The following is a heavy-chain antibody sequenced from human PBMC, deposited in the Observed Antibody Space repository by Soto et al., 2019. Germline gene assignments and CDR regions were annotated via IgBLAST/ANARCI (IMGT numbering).Heavy chain of an antibody. Sequence: GSLRLSCAASGFTFSSYAMSWVRQAPGKGLEWVSAISGSGGSTYYADSVKGRFTISRDNSKNTLYLQMNSLRAEDTAVYYCASGYCSGGSCYYSYWGQGTLVTVSS. CDR3: ASGYCSGGSCYYSY. D-gene: IGHD2-15*01. CDR1: GFTFSSYA. V-gene: IGHV3-23*01. CDR2: ISGSGGST. J-gene: IGHJ4*02.